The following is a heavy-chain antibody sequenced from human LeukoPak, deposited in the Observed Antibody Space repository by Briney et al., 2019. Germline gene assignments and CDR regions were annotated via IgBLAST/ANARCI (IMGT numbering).Heavy chain of an antibody. J-gene: IGHJ6*03. CDR2: IDDSGNT. Sequence: MSSETLSLTCFVSGGSMKNSYWTWIRQAPGKGLEWIGNIDDSGNTNYSPSLKSRVTISLDTSKNRFSLRVTSVTAADTALFFCARDSSPSAFPYMDVWGKGTTVTVSS. CDR3: ARDSSPSAFPYMDV. CDR1: GGSMKNSY. D-gene: IGHD2-2*01. V-gene: IGHV4-59*01.